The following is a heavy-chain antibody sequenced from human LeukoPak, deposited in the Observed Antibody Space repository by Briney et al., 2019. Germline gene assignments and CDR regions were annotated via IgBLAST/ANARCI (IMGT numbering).Heavy chain of an antibody. CDR3: VKDVGGSSAFDY. V-gene: IGHV3-64D*09. CDR2: INDNGGRT. D-gene: IGHD1-26*01. J-gene: IGHJ4*02. CDR1: GFTFSRYA. Sequence: GGSLRLSCSASGFTFSRYAMHWVRQAPGKGLEYVSGINDNGGRTHYGDSVKGRFNISRDNSKNTLHLQMSTLRGEDTALYYCVKDVGGSSAFDYWGQGILVTVAS.